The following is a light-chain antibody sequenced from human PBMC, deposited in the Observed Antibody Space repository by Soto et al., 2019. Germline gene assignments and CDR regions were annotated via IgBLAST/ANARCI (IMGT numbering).Light chain of an antibody. J-gene: IGLJ3*02. CDR3: SSYTSSSTVV. Sequence: QSVLTQPASVSGSPGQSVTISCSGSSSDVGAYNYVSWYQRHPGKAPKLMIYDVTNGPSGVSNRFSGSKSGNTASLTISGLQAEDEADYFCSSYTSSSTVVFGGGTKLTVL. CDR1: SSDVGAYNY. V-gene: IGLV2-14*01. CDR2: DVT.